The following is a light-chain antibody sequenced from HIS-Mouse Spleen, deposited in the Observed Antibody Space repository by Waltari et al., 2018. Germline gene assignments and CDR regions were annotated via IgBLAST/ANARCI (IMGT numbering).Light chain of an antibody. CDR2: EVS. Sequence: QSALTQPASVSGSPGQSITIPCTVTSSDVCRYNNLYRYQQHPGKAPKPMIYEVSHRPSGVSNRFSGSKSGNTASLTISGLQAEDEADYYCSSYTSSSSWVFGGGTKLTVL. V-gene: IGLV2-14*01. J-gene: IGLJ3*02. CDR1: SSDVCRYNN. CDR3: SSYTSSSSWV.